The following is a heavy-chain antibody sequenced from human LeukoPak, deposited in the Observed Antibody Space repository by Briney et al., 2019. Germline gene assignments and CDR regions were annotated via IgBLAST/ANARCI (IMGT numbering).Heavy chain of an antibody. D-gene: IGHD1-7*01. CDR3: ARGINWNYAFDI. J-gene: IGHJ3*02. CDR2: ICAYNGNT. CDR1: GYTFTNYG. V-gene: IGHV1-18*01. Sequence: ASVKVSCKASGYTFTNYGITWVRQAPGQGLEWMGWICAYNGNTNYAQKLQGRVTMTTDTSTSTAYMELRSLRSDDTAVYYCARGINWNYAFDIWGQGTMVTVSS.